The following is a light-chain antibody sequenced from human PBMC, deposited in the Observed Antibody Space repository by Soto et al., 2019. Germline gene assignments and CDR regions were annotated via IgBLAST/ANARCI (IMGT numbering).Light chain of an antibody. CDR1: QSFTSN. J-gene: IGKJ1*01. V-gene: IGKV3-15*01. CDR3: QQYNNWPPAWT. Sequence: EIVMTQSPATLSVSPGERATLSCRASQSFTSNLAWYQQKPGQAPRLLIYGASTRATGIPARFSGSGSGTEFPLTISSLQSEDFAVYYCQQYNNWPPAWTFGQGTKVEIK. CDR2: GAS.